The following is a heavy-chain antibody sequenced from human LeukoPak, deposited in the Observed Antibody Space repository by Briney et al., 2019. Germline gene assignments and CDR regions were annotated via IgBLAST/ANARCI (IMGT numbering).Heavy chain of an antibody. J-gene: IGHJ4*02. CDR3: AKEYRIGSGWYDY. CDR1: GFTFDGYV. Sequence: PGGSLRLSCAASGFTFDGYVMHWVRQAPGKGLEWVSGISWNSGSIGYADSVKGRFTISRDNAKNSLYLQMNSLRAEDTALYYCAKEYRIGSGWYDYWGQGTLVTVSS. D-gene: IGHD6-19*01. CDR2: ISWNSGSI. V-gene: IGHV3-9*01.